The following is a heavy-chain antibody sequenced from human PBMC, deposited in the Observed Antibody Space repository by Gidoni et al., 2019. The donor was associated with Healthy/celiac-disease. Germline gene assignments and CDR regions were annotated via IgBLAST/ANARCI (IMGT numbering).Heavy chain of an antibody. V-gene: IGHV3-23*01. CDR2: ISGSGGST. CDR3: AKDGYSSGWYIIRGY. J-gene: IGHJ4*02. Sequence: VWVSAISGSGGSTYYADSVKGRFTISRDNSKNTLYLQMNSLRAEDTAVYYCAKDGYSSGWYIIRGYWGQGTLVTVSS. D-gene: IGHD6-19*01.